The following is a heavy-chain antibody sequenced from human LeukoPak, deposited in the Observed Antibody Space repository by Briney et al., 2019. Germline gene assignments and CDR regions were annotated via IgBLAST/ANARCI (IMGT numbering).Heavy chain of an antibody. D-gene: IGHD2-21*01. Sequence: PSATLSLTCTVSGCSLSSVGYYWSWIRPHPGKGLQWIVYLYYSGSTYYHPSLKSRVTISVDTSKNQFSLKLSSVTAAGTAAYYWAIVPGAEGLIEDWGQGTLVTVSS. CDR2: LYYSGST. CDR1: GCSLSSVGYY. V-gene: IGHV4-31*03. J-gene: IGHJ4*02. CDR3: AIVPGAEGLIED.